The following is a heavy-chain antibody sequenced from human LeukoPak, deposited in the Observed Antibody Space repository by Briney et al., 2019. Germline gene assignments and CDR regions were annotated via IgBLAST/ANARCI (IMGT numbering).Heavy chain of an antibody. CDR3: ANSGYTYYYYYYMDV. V-gene: IGHV1-69*06. Sequence: GASVKVSCKASGGTFSSYAISWVRQAPGQGLEWMGGIIPIFGTANYAQKFQGRVTITADKSTSTAYMELSSLRSEDTAVYYCANSGYTYYYYYYMDVWGKGTTVTVSS. D-gene: IGHD5-12*01. J-gene: IGHJ6*03. CDR1: GGTFSSYA. CDR2: IIPIFGTA.